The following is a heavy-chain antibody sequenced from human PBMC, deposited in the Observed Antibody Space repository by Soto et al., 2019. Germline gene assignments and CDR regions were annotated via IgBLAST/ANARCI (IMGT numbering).Heavy chain of an antibody. D-gene: IGHD1-26*01. V-gene: IGHV3-33*01. Sequence: QVQLVESGGGVVQPGRSLRLSCAASEFPFSTYGMHWVRQPPGKGLEWVAVIWYDGSKKYYVDSVKGRFTISRDNSKNTMYLQMTSLRAEDTAVYYCARAVGPFDYWGQGTLVTVSS. J-gene: IGHJ4*02. CDR1: EFPFSTYG. CDR2: IWYDGSKK. CDR3: ARAVGPFDY.